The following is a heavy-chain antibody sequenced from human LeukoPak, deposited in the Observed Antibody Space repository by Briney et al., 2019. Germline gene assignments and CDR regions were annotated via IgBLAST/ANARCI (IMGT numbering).Heavy chain of an antibody. CDR3: ASGIHYYYDSSGYYHPFDY. V-gene: IGHV4-39*01. D-gene: IGHD3-22*01. J-gene: IGHJ4*02. CDR2: IYYSGST. CDR1: GGSISSSSYY. Sequence: SETLSLTCTVSGGSISSSSYYWGWIRQPPGKGLEWIGSIYYSGSTYYNPSLKSRVTISVDTSKNQFSLKLSSVTAADTAVYYCASGIHYYYDSSGYYHPFDYWDQGTLVTVSS.